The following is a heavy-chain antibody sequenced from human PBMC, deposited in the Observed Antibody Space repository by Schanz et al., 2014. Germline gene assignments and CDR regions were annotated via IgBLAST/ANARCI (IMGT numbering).Heavy chain of an antibody. CDR1: GFTLNNAW. V-gene: IGHV3-15*01. Sequence: EVQLLESGGGLVQPGGSLRLSCATSGFTLNNAWMNWVRQAPGKGLQWVARIKSKTDGGTRDYAAPVKGRFTISTDDSKNTVYLQMNSLQTADPPVDSCAAELWFGAVWSVWWGQGTLVTVSS. J-gene: IGHJ4*02. D-gene: IGHD3-10*01. CDR2: IKSKTDGGTR. CDR3: AAELWFGAVWSVW.